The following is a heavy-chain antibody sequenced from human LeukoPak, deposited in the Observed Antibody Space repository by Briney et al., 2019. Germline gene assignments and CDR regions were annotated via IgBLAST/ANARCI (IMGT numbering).Heavy chain of an antibody. CDR1: GYTFTSYG. CDR2: ISAYNGNT. J-gene: IGHJ4*02. CDR3: ARAHGYYYGSGSYYNLDY. Sequence: ASVKVSCKASGYTFTSYGISWVRQAPGQGLEWMGWISAYNGNTNYAQKLQGRVTMTTDTSTSTAYMELSRLRSDDTAVYYCARAHGYYYGSGSYYNLDYWGQGTLVTVSS. V-gene: IGHV1-18*01. D-gene: IGHD3-10*01.